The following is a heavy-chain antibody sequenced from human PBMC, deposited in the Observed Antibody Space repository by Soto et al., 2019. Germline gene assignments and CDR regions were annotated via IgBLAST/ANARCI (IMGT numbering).Heavy chain of an antibody. J-gene: IGHJ5*02. V-gene: IGHV4-39*01. Sequence: QLQLQESGPGLVKPSETLSLTCTVSGGSISSSSYYWGWIRQPPGKGLELFGSIYYSGSTYYNPSLKSRVTTSGDTSKTQFSLERSSVTAADTAVYYWEPHYPAYNCSWYRLAWFDPWGQGTLVTVT. CDR3: EPHYPAYNCSWYRLAWFDP. CDR2: IYYSGST. CDR1: GGSISSSSYY. D-gene: IGHD6-13*01.